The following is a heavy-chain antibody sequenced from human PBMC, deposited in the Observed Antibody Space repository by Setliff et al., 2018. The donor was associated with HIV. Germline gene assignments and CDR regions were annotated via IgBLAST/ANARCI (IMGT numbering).Heavy chain of an antibody. CDR2: INYSGDT. CDR3: ARGRGWYGY. V-gene: IGHV4-34*01. CDR1: GGSFSAYY. J-gene: IGHJ4*02. Sequence: PSETLSLTCAVYGGSFSAYYWSWIRQPPGKGLEWIGEINYSGDTNYIPPLKSRVTISVDTSKNQFSLKLSSVSAADTAVYYCARGRGWYGYWGQGTVVTVSS. D-gene: IGHD6-19*01.